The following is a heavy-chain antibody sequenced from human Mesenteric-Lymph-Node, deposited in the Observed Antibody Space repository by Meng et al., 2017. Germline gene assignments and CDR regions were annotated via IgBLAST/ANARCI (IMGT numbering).Heavy chain of an antibody. D-gene: IGHD2-21*01. CDR1: GFTFSSYA. CDR3: AREQKGDYDY. CDR2: ISGSGGST. J-gene: IGHJ4*01. Sequence: GESLKISCAASGFTFSSYAMSWVRQAPGKGLEWVSAISGSGGSTWYADSVKGRFTISRDNSKNTLYLQMGSLRTEDTAVYYCAREQKGDYDYWGPGTVVTVSS. V-gene: IGHV3-23*01.